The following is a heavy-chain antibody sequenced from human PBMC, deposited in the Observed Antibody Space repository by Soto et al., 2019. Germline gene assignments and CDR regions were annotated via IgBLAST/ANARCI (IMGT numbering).Heavy chain of an antibody. D-gene: IGHD4-4*01. CDR3: ASAAWTTVTHRLNDVFDV. Sequence: QVQLVQSGAEVKKPGASVRVSCKASGYTFTNYYIDWVRQAPGQGLEWMGIINPNGGSTTYIQKFQGRVTMTRDTSSSTVYMELSSLRSEHTAVYYCASAAWTTVTHRLNDVFDVWGQGTMVTVSS. CDR2: INPNGGST. J-gene: IGHJ3*01. CDR1: GYTFTNYY. V-gene: IGHV1-46*03.